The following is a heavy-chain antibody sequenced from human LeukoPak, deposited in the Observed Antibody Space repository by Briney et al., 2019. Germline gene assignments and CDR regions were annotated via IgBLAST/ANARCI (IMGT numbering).Heavy chain of an antibody. Sequence: PSETLSLTCTVSGVPISRYYWSWIRQPAGKGLEWIGRVYTSGSTSYNPSLKSQVTISLDTSKKQFSLKLSSVTAADTAVYYCATEGSPDAFDIWGQGTMVTVSS. CDR3: ATEGSPDAFDI. CDR2: VYTSGST. D-gene: IGHD2-15*01. V-gene: IGHV4-4*07. J-gene: IGHJ3*02. CDR1: GVPISRYY.